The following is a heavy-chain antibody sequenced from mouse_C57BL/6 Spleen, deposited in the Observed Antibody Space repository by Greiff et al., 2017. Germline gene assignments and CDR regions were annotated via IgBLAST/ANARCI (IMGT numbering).Heavy chain of an antibody. D-gene: IGHD2-4*01. CDR2: IYPGSGST. J-gene: IGHJ2*01. Sequence: QVQLKQPGAELVKPGASVKMSCKASGYTFTSYWITWVKQRPGQGLEWIGDIYPGSGSTNYNEKFKSKATLTVDTSSSTAYMQLSSLTSEDSAVYYCAQLTLSRISYDYEGYWGQGTTLTVSS. V-gene: IGHV1-55*01. CDR1: GYTFTSYW. CDR3: AQLTLSRISYDYEGY.